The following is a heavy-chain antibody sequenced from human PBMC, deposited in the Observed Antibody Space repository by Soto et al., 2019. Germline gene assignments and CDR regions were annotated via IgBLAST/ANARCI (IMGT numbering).Heavy chain of an antibody. CDR1: GFTFSSYW. CDR3: AKSGYMITFGGVIGNFDY. D-gene: IGHD3-16*02. CDR2: IKQDGSEK. V-gene: IGHV3-7*01. J-gene: IGHJ4*02. Sequence: GGSLRLSCAASGFTFSSYWMSWVRQAPGKGLEWVAHIKQDGSEKYYADSVKGRFTISRDNSKNTLYLQMNSLRAEDTAVYYCAKSGYMITFGGVIGNFDYWGQGTLVTVSS.